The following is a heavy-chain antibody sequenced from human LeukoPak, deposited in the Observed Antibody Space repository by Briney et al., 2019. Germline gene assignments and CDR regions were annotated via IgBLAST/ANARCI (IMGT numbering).Heavy chain of an antibody. J-gene: IGHJ4*02. D-gene: IGHD3-22*01. CDR2: TSGSGGAT. CDR1: GFTFSSYA. CDR3: AKDRPNYFGTNGHYYRRDGDY. V-gene: IGHV3-23*01. Sequence: GGSLRLSCAASGFTFSSYAMSWVRQATGQGLEWVSSTSGSGGATYYADSLQGRFTISRDNSRNMLYLQMNSLRAEDTAVYYCAKDRPNYFGTNGHYYRRDGDYWGQGTLVTVSS.